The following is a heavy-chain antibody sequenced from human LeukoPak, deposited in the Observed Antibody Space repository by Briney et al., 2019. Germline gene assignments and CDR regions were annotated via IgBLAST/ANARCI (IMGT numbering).Heavy chain of an antibody. V-gene: IGHV4-34*01. CDR3: ARAKGWVVWFDP. CDR2: IKHSGST. J-gene: IGHJ5*02. Sequence: SETLSLTCAVYGGSFSGYYWSWIRQPPGKGLEWIGEIKHSGSTNYNPSRKSRVTISVVTSKNQFSLKLSSVTAADSAVYYCARAKGWVVWFDPWGQGTLVTVSS. CDR1: GGSFSGYY. D-gene: IGHD1-26*01.